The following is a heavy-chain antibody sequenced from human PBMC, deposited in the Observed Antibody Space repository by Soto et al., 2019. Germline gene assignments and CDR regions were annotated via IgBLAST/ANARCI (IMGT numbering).Heavy chain of an antibody. CDR1: GYTFTSYD. D-gene: IGHD6-13*01. V-gene: IGHV1-8*01. CDR2: MNPNSGNT. CDR3: ARGRKGSSWSLRTGGMDV. J-gene: IGHJ6*02. Sequence: ASEKVSCKASGYTFTSYDINWVRQATGQGLEWMGWMNPNSGNTGYAQKFQGRVTMTRNTSISTAYMELSSLRSEDTAVYYCARGRKGSSWSLRTGGMDVWGQGTTVTVSS.